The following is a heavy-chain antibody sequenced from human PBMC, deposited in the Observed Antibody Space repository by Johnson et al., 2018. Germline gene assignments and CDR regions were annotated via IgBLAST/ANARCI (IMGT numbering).Heavy chain of an antibody. J-gene: IGHJ6*02. Sequence: VQLLESGGGVVQXGGSLRLXCATSGFIFDTYGMHWVRQAPGKGLEWVAIIWYDGTKKYYADSVKGRFTISRDNSKNTMFLQMNSLRAEDTAVYFCAREISDGDYASGLDVWGQGTTVTVFS. V-gene: IGHV3-33*01. CDR2: IWYDGTKK. CDR3: AREISDGDYASGLDV. CDR1: GFIFDTYG. D-gene: IGHD4-17*01.